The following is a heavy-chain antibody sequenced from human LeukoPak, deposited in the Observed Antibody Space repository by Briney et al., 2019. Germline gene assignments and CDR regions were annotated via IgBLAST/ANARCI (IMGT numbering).Heavy chain of an antibody. D-gene: IGHD6-19*01. Sequence: GESLKISCKGSGYSFTSYWIGWVRQLPGKGLEWMGIIYPGDSDTRYSPSFQGQVTISADKSISTAYLQWSSLKASDTAMYYCARSTYSSGYLRGYFDYWGQGTLVTASS. J-gene: IGHJ4*02. CDR1: GYSFTSYW. CDR2: IYPGDSDT. CDR3: ARSTYSSGYLRGYFDY. V-gene: IGHV5-51*01.